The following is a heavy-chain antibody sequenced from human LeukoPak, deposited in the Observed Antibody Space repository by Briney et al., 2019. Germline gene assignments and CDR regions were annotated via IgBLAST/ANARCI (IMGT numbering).Heavy chain of an antibody. CDR2: IIPIFGTA. J-gene: IGHJ6*03. V-gene: IGHV1-69*05. D-gene: IGHD2/OR15-2a*01. CDR1: GYTFTSYG. CDR3: ARAVNRGYYYYYMDV. Sequence: GASVKVSCKASGYTFTSYGISWVRQAPGQGLEWMGRIIPIFGTANYAQKFQGRVTITTDESTSTAYMELSSLRSEDTAVYYCARAVNRGYYYYYMDVWGKGTTVTVSS.